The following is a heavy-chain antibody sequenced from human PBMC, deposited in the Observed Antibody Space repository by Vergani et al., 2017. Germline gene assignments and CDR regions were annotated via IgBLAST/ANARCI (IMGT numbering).Heavy chain of an antibody. D-gene: IGHD6-6*01. CDR2: INPSGGST. CDR1: GYTFTNYY. J-gene: IGHJ4*02. Sequence: QVLLVQSGAEVKKPGASVRVSCKTSGYTFTNYYIHWVRQAPGQGLEWMGIINPSGGSTTYAQQFQGRLTMTRDTSTSTVYMDLSNLRSEDAAVYSCARPHGDIRPPDPRRLDYWGQGTLVTVSS. CDR3: ARPHGDIRPPDPRRLDY. V-gene: IGHV1-46*03.